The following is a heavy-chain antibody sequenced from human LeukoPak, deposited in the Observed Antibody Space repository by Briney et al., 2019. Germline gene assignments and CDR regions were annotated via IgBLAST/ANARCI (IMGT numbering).Heavy chain of an antibody. J-gene: IGHJ6*03. D-gene: IGHD3-10*01. V-gene: IGHV4-38-2*01. CDR3: ARSLRDYYYYYYMDV. Sequence: PSETLSLTCAVSVYSISSGYYWGWIRQPPGKGLEWIGRIYHSGSTYYNPSLKSRVTISVDTSKNQLSLKLSSLTAADTAVYYCARSLRDYYYYYYMDVWGKGTTVTVSS. CDR2: IYHSGST. CDR1: VYSISSGYY.